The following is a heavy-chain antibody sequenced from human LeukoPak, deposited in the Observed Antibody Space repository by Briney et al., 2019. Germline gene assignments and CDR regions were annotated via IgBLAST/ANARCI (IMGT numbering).Heavy chain of an antibody. Sequence: ASVKVSCKASGYTFTSYDINWVRQATGQGLEWMGWMNPNSGNTGYAQKFQGRVTMTRNTSISTAYMELSSLRSEDTAVYYCARGIAAAYYYYYMDVWGKGTTVTVSS. CDR1: GYTFTSYD. J-gene: IGHJ6*03. CDR2: MNPNSGNT. CDR3: ARGIAAAYYYYYMDV. D-gene: IGHD6-13*01. V-gene: IGHV1-8*01.